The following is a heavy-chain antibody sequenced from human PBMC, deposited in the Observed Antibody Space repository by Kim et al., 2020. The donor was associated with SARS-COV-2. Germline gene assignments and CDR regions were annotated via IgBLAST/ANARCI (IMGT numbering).Heavy chain of an antibody. CDR2: ISAYNGNT. Sequence: ASVKVSCKASGYTFTSYGISWVRQAPGQGLEWMGWISAYNGNTNYAQKLQGRVTMTTDTSTSTAYMELRSLRSDDTAVYYCARGPPRHTRIEGRYYYYGMDVWGQGTTVTVSS. CDR3: ARGPPRHTRIEGRYYYYGMDV. CDR1: GYTFTSYG. D-gene: IGHD3-22*01. V-gene: IGHV1-18*04. J-gene: IGHJ6*02.